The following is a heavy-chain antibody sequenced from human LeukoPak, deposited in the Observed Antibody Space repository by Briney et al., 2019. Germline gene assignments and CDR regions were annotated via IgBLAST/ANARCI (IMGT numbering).Heavy chain of an antibody. Sequence: SETLSLTCTVSGGSISSSDYYWGWIRQPPGKGLEWIGNVFYTGSTYYNPSLKSRVTISVDTSKNQSSLRLSSVTAADTAVYYCAGSSTSRYFDLWGRGTLVTVSS. CDR3: AGSSTSRYFDL. J-gene: IGHJ2*01. CDR1: GGSISSSDYY. CDR2: VFYTGST. D-gene: IGHD6-13*01. V-gene: IGHV4-39*01.